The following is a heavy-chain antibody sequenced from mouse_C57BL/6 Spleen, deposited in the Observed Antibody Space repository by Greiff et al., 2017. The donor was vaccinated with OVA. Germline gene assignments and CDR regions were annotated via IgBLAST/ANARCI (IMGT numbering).Heavy chain of an antibody. Sequence: LVESGAELARPGASVKLSCKASGYTFTSYGISWVKQRTGQGLEWIGEIYPRSGNTYYNEKFKGKATLTADKSSSTAYMELRSLTSEDSAVYFCALYGNYWYFDVWGTGTTVTVSS. CDR1: GYTFTSYG. CDR2: IYPRSGNT. J-gene: IGHJ1*03. D-gene: IGHD2-1*01. CDR3: ALYGNYWYFDV. V-gene: IGHV1-81*01.